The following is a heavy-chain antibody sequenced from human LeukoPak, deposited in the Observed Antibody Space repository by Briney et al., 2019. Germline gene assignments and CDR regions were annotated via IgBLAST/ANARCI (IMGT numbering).Heavy chain of an antibody. CDR1: GFTFNNYW. V-gene: IGHV3-74*01. D-gene: IGHD7-27*01. CDR2: INNDGSSA. CDR3: ARRGTGHGMDV. J-gene: IGHJ6*02. Sequence: GGSLRLSCAASGFTFNNYWIHWVRQVPGKGLVWVSRINNDGSSASYVDSVKGRFTISRDNAKNTLFLQMNSLRGEDTAVYYCARRGTGHGMDVWGQGTTVIVSS.